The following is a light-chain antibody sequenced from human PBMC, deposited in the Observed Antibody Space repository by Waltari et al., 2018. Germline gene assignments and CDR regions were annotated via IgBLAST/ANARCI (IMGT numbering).Light chain of an antibody. Sequence: SYELTQPSSVSVSPGQTANITSSGDVLAKKYTRWFQQKPGQAPVLVIYKDTERPSGIPERYSGSSSGTTVTLIISGAQVEDEADYFCYSAADYNLVFGGGTKLTVL. CDR1: VLAKKY. CDR3: YSAADYNLV. J-gene: IGLJ2*01. CDR2: KDT. V-gene: IGLV3-27*01.